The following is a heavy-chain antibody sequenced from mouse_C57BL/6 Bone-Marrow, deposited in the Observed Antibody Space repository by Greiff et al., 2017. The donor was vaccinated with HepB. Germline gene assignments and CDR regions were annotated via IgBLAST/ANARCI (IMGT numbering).Heavy chain of an antibody. Sequence: QVQLQQSGPELVKPGASVKISCKASGYAFSSSWMNWVKQRPGKGLEWIGRIYPGDGDTNYNGKFKGKATLTADKSSSTAYMQLSSLTSDDSAVYFCASRFYYGYDGFAYWGQGTLVTVSA. J-gene: IGHJ3*01. CDR1: GYAFSSSW. D-gene: IGHD2-2*01. CDR2: IYPGDGDT. CDR3: ASRFYYGYDGFAY. V-gene: IGHV1-82*01.